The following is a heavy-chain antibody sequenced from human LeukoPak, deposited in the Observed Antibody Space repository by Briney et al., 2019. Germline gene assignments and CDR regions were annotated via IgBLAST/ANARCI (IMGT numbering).Heavy chain of an antibody. Sequence: GASAKVSCKAPGYTFTDYYMHWVRLAPGQGLEWMGWINPNSGGTNYVQKFQGWVTMTRDTSINTAYMELSRLTSDDTAVYYCARANFLYCSSTSCLFDYWGQGTLVTVSS. CDR2: INPNSGGT. D-gene: IGHD2-2*01. J-gene: IGHJ4*02. V-gene: IGHV1-2*04. CDR1: GYTFTDYY. CDR3: ARANFLYCSSTSCLFDY.